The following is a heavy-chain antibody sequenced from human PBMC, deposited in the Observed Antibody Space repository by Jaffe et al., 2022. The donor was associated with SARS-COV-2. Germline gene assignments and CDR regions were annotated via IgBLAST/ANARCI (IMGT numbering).Heavy chain of an antibody. CDR1: GFTFSSYA. CDR2: ISYDGSNK. Sequence: QVQLVESGGGVVQPGRSLRLSCAASGFTFSSYAMHWVRQAPGKGLEWVAVISYDGSNKYYADSVKGRFTISRDNSKNTLYLQMNSLRAEDTAVYYCAREEDGRGALGYWGQGTLVTVSS. J-gene: IGHJ4*02. CDR3: AREEDGRGALGY. V-gene: IGHV3-30-3*01. D-gene: IGHD1-26*01.